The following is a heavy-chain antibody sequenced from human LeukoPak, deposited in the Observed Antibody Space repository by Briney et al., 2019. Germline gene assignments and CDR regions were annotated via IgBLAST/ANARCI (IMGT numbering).Heavy chain of an antibody. J-gene: IGHJ4*02. CDR1: GYTFTSYA. V-gene: IGHV1-3*03. CDR2: INAGNGNT. CDR3: ARDSNEGATTLFDY. D-gene: IGHD1-26*01. Sequence: ASVKVSCKASGYTFTSYAMHWVRQAPGQRLEWMGWINAGNGNTKYSQEFQGRVTITRVTSASTAYMELSSLRSEDMAVYYCARDSNEGATTLFDYWGQGTLVTVSS.